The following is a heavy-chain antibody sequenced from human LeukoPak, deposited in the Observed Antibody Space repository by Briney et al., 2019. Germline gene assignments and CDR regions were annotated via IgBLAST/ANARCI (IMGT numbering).Heavy chain of an antibody. Sequence: SETLSLSCTVSGGSISSYYWSWIRQPPGKGLGWVWYIYYSGSTNYNPSLKSRVTISLESSKKHFSLKLISVTAADTAVYYCARAVVSQYSGYEGSQYYCDYWGQGTLVTVSS. CDR1: GGSISSYY. CDR3: ARAVVSQYSGYEGSQYYCDY. D-gene: IGHD5-12*01. CDR2: IYYSGST. J-gene: IGHJ4*02. V-gene: IGHV4-59*01.